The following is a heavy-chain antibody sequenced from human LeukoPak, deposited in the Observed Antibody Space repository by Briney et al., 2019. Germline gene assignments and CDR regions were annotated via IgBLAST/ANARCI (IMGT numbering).Heavy chain of an antibody. D-gene: IGHD4-17*01. Sequence: SETLSLTCAFYGGSFSGYYWSWIRQPLGKGLEWIVEMIHSGSTNYNPSLKSRVTISVDTSKNQFSLKLSSVTAADTAVYYCARHAYGDYYFDYWGQGTLVTVSS. CDR1: GGSFSGYY. J-gene: IGHJ4*02. CDR3: ARHAYGDYYFDY. CDR2: MIHSGST. V-gene: IGHV4-34*12.